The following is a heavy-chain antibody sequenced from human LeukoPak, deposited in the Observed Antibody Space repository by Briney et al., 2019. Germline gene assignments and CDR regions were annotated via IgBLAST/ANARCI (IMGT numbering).Heavy chain of an antibody. CDR1: GFTFSSYS. J-gene: IGHJ4*02. CDR2: ISSSSSYI. D-gene: IGHD3-22*01. CDR3: ARGKSGYYFSLVDY. Sequence: GGSLRLSCAASGFTFSSYSMNWVRQAPGKGLEWVSSISSSSSYIYYADSVEGRFTISRDNAKNSLFLQMNSLRAEDTAVYYCARGKSGYYFSLVDYWGQGTLVTVSS. V-gene: IGHV3-21*01.